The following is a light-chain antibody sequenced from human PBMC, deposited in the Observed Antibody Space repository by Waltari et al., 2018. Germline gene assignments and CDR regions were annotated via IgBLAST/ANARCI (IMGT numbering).Light chain of an antibody. CDR1: PSVSDNN. CDR2: GES. CDR3: QQYDTSPPSYT. J-gene: IGKJ2*01. V-gene: IGKV3-20*01. Sequence: EIVLTQSPGTLSLSPGERATLSCRASPSVSDNNLAWYQQKPGQAPRLLIYGESSRAPDSPDRFSGIWSGTYVTLTISRLEPEDFAVYYCQQYDTSPPSYTFGQGTKLDIK.